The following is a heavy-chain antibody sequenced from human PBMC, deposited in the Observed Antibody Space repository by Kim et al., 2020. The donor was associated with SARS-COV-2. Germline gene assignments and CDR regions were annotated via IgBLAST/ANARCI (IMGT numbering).Heavy chain of an antibody. CDR2: ISSSSSYI. CDR3: ARDRAGDYYDSSGYFDY. J-gene: IGHJ4*02. D-gene: IGHD3-22*01. CDR1: GFTFSSYS. V-gene: IGHV3-21*01. Sequence: GGSLRLSCAASGFTFSSYSMNWVRQAPGKGLEWVSSISSSSSYIYYADSVKGRFTISRDNAKNSLYLQMNSLRAEDTAVYYCARDRAGDYYDSSGYFDYWGQGTLVTVSS.